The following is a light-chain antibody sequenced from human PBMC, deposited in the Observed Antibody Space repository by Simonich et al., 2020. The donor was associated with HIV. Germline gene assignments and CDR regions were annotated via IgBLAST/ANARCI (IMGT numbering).Light chain of an antibody. CDR3: QQYKDLILT. Sequence: EIVLTQSPATLSLSPGERATLSCRARQSVSSNLAWYQQKPGQAPRLLIYGASTRATGIPARFSGSGSDTEFILTISSMQSEDFAVYFCQQYKDLILTFGGGTKVDIK. CDR1: QSVSSN. J-gene: IGKJ4*01. CDR2: GAS. V-gene: IGKV3-15*01.